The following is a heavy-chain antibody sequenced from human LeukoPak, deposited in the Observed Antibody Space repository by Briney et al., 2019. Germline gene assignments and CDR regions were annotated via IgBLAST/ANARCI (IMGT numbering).Heavy chain of an antibody. J-gene: IGHJ4*02. CDR1: GFTFSNAW. CDR3: AKISTWVTGVFDY. D-gene: IGHD1-14*01. V-gene: IGHV3-15*01. CDR2: IKSKTDGGTT. Sequence: GGSLRLSCAASGFTFSNAWMSWVRQAPGKGLEWVGRIKSKTDGGTTDYAAPVKGRFTISRDDSKNTLYLQMNSLKTEDTAVYYCAKISTWVTGVFDYWGQGTPVTVSS.